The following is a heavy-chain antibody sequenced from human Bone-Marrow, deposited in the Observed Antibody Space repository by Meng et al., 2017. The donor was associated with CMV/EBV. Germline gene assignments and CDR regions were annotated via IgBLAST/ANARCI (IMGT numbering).Heavy chain of an antibody. CDR3: TRAGRGVPGDFDY. V-gene: IGHV1-8*01. Sequence: ASVKVSCKASGYTFTSYDINWVRQATGQGLEWMGWMNPNSGNTGYAQKFQGRIIMTTDTSTSTVYMELSSLRSEDTALYYCTRAGRGVPGDFDYWGQGTLVTFSS. D-gene: IGHD3-10*01. J-gene: IGHJ4*02. CDR1: GYTFTSYD. CDR2: MNPNSGNT.